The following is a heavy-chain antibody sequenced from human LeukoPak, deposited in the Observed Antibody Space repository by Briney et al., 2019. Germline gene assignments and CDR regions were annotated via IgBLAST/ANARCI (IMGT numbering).Heavy chain of an antibody. V-gene: IGHV1-3*01. CDR1: GYTFSSYT. CDR2: INPGNGNT. D-gene: IGHD3-22*01. J-gene: IGHJ6*03. CDR3: AREYSSGYYAYYYMDV. Sequence: ASVKVSCKASGYTFSSYTMNWVRQAPGQRLEWMGWINPGNGNTKYSQEFQGRVTITRDTSASTAYMELSRLRSDDTAVYYCAREYSSGYYAYYYMDVWGKGTTVTVSS.